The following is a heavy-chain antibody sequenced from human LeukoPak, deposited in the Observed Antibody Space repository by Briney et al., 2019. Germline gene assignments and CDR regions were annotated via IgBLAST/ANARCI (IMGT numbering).Heavy chain of an antibody. CDR3: AREPAAGQGDWFDP. Sequence: PGGSLRLSCAASGFTFNTYWMSWVRQAPGKGLEWVANIKQDGSEKYYVDSVKGRFTTSRDNAKNSLYLQMNSLRAEDTAVYYCAREPAAGQGDWFDPWGQGTLVTVSS. CDR2: IKQDGSEK. V-gene: IGHV3-7*05. J-gene: IGHJ5*02. D-gene: IGHD6-13*01. CDR1: GFTFNTYW.